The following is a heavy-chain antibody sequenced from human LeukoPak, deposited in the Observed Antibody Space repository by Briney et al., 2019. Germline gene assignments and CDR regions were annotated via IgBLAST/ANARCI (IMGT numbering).Heavy chain of an antibody. Sequence: GGSLRLSCVASGFSFSNYDMNWVRQGPGKGLEWVSGISSSGGSTFYAYSVKGRFTISRDNSKNTVYLQMNSLRGEDTAIYYCARGVTVTTDFWGQGTLVTVSS. CDR3: ARGVTVTTDF. V-gene: IGHV3-23*01. CDR2: ISSSGGST. CDR1: GFSFSNYD. D-gene: IGHD4-17*01. J-gene: IGHJ4*02.